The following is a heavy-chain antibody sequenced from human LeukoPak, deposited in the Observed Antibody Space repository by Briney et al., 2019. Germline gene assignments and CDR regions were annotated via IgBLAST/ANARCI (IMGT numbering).Heavy chain of an antibody. CDR1: GYTFTGYY. Sequence: ASVKVSCKASGYTFTGYYMHWVRQAPGQGLEWMGWINPNSGGTNYAQKFQGRVTMTRDTSISTAYMELSRLRSDDTAVYYCAREVHYDYVWGSYRQKDAFDIWGQGTMVTVSS. J-gene: IGHJ3*02. V-gene: IGHV1-2*02. D-gene: IGHD3-16*02. CDR3: AREVHYDYVWGSYRQKDAFDI. CDR2: INPNSGGT.